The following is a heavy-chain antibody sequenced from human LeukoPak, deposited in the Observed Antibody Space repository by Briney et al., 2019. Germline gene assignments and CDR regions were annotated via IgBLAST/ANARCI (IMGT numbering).Heavy chain of an antibody. Sequence: GRSLRLSCAASGFTFSSYAMHWVRQAPGKGLEGVAVISYDGSNKYYADSVKGRFTISRDNAKNSLYLQMNSLRAEDTAVYYCARVPYGSGSDYGMDVWGQGTTVTVSS. CDR1: GFTFSSYA. J-gene: IGHJ6*02. CDR2: ISYDGSNK. V-gene: IGHV3-30*04. D-gene: IGHD3-10*01. CDR3: ARVPYGSGSDYGMDV.